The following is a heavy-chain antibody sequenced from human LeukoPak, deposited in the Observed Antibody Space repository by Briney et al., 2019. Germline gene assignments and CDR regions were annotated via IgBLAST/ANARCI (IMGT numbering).Heavy chain of an antibody. D-gene: IGHD1-26*01. CDR1: GDSISSGDYY. V-gene: IGHV4-61*02. CDR3: ASRGIGFAFDI. CDR2: ISSSGST. Sequence: RSSETLSLTCTVSGDSISSGDYYWSWIRQPAGKGLEWIGRISSSGSTNYSPSLKSRVTISVDTSKNQFSLKLSSVTAADTAVYYCASRGIGFAFDIWGQGTMVTVSS. J-gene: IGHJ3*02.